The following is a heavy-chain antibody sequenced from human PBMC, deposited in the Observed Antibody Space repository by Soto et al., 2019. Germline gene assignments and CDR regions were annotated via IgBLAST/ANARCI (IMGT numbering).Heavy chain of an antibody. CDR1: GDSVSSNSAA. V-gene: IGHV6-1*01. D-gene: IGHD3-3*01. CDR3: ARGRRFFRPPNSYYYMDV. Sequence: SQTLSLTCAISGDSVSSNSAAWNWIRQSPSRGLEWLGRTYYRSKWYNDYAVSVKSRITINPDTSKNQFSLQLNSVTPEDTAVYYCARGRRFFRPPNSYYYMDVWGKGTTVTVSS. CDR2: TYYRSKWYN. J-gene: IGHJ6*03.